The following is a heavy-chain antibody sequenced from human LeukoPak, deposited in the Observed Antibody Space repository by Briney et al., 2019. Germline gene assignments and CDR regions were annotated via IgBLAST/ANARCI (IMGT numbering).Heavy chain of an antibody. J-gene: IGHJ4*02. CDR2: ISWNGGII. CDR3: TKDGTGYRYYFDC. CDR1: GFTFDDYA. D-gene: IGHD6-13*01. V-gene: IGHV3-9*01. Sequence: GRSLRLSCAASGFTFDDYAMHWVRQAPGKGLEWVSAISWNGGIIGYADSVKGRFTISRDNAKNSLYLQMNSLRAEDTAFYYCTKDGTGYRYYFDCWGQGTLVTVSS.